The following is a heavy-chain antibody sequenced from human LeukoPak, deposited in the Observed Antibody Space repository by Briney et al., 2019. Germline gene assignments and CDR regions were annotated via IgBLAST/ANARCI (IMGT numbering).Heavy chain of an antibody. CDR2: MIHSGSS. CDR1: GGAFSGYY. J-gene: IGHJ6*03. D-gene: IGHD3/OR15-3a*01. Sequence: PSETLSLTCGVSGGAFSGYYWSWIRQAPGKGLEWIGEMIHSGSSNYNPSLRSRVTISVDTSRNQFSLKLSSVTAADSAVYYCARRTGYLNYYYYNYMDVWGNGTTVTVSS. CDR3: ARRTGYLNYYYYNYMDV. V-gene: IGHV4-34*12.